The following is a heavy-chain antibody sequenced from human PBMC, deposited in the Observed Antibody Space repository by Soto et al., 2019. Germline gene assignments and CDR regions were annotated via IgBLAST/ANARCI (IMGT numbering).Heavy chain of an antibody. J-gene: IGHJ6*02. Sequence: GASVKVSCKASGYTFTSYGISWVRQAPGQGIEWMGWISAYNGNTNYAQKLQGRVTMTTDTSTSTAYMELRSLRSDDTAVYYCARDPLPYEGMAGGMDVWGQGTTVTVSS. CDR1: GYTFTSYG. V-gene: IGHV1-18*01. D-gene: IGHD6-19*01. CDR2: ISAYNGNT. CDR3: ARDPLPYEGMAGGMDV.